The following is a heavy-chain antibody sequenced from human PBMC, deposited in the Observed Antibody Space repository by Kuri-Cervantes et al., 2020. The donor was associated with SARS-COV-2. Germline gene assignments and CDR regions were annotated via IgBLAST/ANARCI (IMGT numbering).Heavy chain of an antibody. V-gene: IGHV3-74*01. CDR1: GFTFSGHW. J-gene: IGHJ4*02. D-gene: IGHD1-1*01. Sequence: LSLTCAASGFTFSGHWMHWVRQAPGKGLVWVSRINPDGSYTNNADSVKGRFTLSRDNAKNMLFLQMNSLRAEDTAVYYCVRDGDHWNFDYWGQGTWVTVYS. CDR2: INPDGSYT. CDR3: VRDGDHWNFDY.